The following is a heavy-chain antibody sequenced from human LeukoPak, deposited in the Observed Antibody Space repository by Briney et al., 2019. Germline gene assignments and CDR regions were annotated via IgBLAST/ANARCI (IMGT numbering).Heavy chain of an antibody. D-gene: IGHD3-22*01. V-gene: IGHV1-24*01. CDR1: GYTLTELS. CDR3: ATGTYSSGYYPLDY. J-gene: IGHJ4*02. CDR2: FDPEDGET. Sequence: ASVKVSCKVSGYTLTELSMHWVRQAPGKGLEWMGGFDPEDGETIYAQKFQGRVTMTEDTSTDTAYMELSSLRSEDTAVYYCATGTYSSGYYPLDYWGQGTLVTVSP.